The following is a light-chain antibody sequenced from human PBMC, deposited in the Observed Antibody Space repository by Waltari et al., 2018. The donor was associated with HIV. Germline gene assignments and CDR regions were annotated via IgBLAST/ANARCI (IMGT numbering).Light chain of an antibody. CDR2: NDR. Sequence: SYELTQPPSVSVSPGQTASITCSGDKLEDKYVCWYQQKPGQSPGLVLYNDRERPSGIPQRFSGSNSGYTATLTISGTQATDEADYFCQAWDGSNGVFGGGTKLTVL. CDR1: KLEDKY. V-gene: IGLV3-1*01. CDR3: QAWDGSNGV. J-gene: IGLJ3*02.